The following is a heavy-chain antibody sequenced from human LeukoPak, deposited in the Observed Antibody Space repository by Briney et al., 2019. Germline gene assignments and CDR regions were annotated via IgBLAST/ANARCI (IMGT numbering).Heavy chain of an antibody. CDR2: IKPDGSEK. Sequence: GGSLRLSCAASGFTFSSYWMSWVRQSPGKGLEWVANIKPDGSEKYFTDSVKGRFTISRDNAKNALYLEMNSLRAEDTAEYFCARERMYSGSGSTYPYYDYWGQGTLVTVSS. CDR3: ARERMYSGSGSTYPYYDY. D-gene: IGHD3-10*01. CDR1: GFTFSSYW. V-gene: IGHV3-7*01. J-gene: IGHJ4*02.